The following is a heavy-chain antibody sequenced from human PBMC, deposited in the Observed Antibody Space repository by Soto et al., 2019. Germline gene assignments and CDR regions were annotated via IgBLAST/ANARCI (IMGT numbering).Heavy chain of an antibody. CDR3: ARVSGSYYYGMDV. D-gene: IGHD1-26*01. Sequence: SETLSLTCAVSGGSISSGGYSWSWIRQPPGKGLEWIAYIYHSGSTYYNPSLKSRVTISVDKSKNQFSLKLSSVTAADTAVYYCARVSGSYYYGMDVWGQGTTVTVSS. CDR1: GGSISSGGYS. V-gene: IGHV4-30-2*01. CDR2: IYHSGST. J-gene: IGHJ6*02.